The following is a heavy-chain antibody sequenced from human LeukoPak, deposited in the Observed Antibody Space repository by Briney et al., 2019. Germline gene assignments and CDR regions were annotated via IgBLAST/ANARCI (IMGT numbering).Heavy chain of an antibody. D-gene: IGHD5-24*01. V-gene: IGHV1-69*13. CDR2: IIPIFGTA. Sequence: ASVKVSCKASGGTFSSYAISWVLQAPGQGLEWMGGIIPIFGTANYAQKFQGRVTITADESTSTAYMELSSLRSEDTAVYYCARDLVLDGYNFFYWGQGTLVTVSS. CDR1: GGTFSSYA. J-gene: IGHJ4*02. CDR3: ARDLVLDGYNFFY.